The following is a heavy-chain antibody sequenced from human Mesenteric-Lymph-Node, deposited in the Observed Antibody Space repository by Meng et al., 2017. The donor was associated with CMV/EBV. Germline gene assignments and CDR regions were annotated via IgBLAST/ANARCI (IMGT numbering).Heavy chain of an antibody. V-gene: IGHV3-7*01. J-gene: IGHJ6*02. D-gene: IGHD2-2*01. CDR1: GVTLSPYW. Sequence: GESLKISCAASGVTLSPYWMIWVRQTPGKGLDWVANIKEDGDVKYFVDSVKGRFTISRDNAKNSLYLQMDSLRAEDTAVYYCARVSVVVPAAKPFHFYFYGMDVWGQGTTVTVSS. CDR2: IKEDGDVK. CDR3: ARVSVVVPAAKPFHFYFYGMDV.